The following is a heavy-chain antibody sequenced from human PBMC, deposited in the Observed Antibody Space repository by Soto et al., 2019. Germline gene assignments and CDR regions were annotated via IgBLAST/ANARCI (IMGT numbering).Heavy chain of an antibody. D-gene: IGHD6-19*01. V-gene: IGHV3-7*03. CDR1: GFTFSSYW. CDR2: IKQDGSEK. CDR3: ARAYSSGWYSWFDP. J-gene: IGHJ5*02. Sequence: PGGSLRLSCAASGFTFSSYWISWVRQAPGKGLEWVANIKQDGSEKYYVDSVKGRFTISRDNAKDSLYLQMNSLRAEDTAVYYCARAYSSGWYSWFDPWGQGTLVTVSS.